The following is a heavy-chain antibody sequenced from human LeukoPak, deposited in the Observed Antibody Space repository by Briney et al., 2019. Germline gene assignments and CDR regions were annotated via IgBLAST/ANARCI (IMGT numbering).Heavy chain of an antibody. CDR1: GFTFRNAW. D-gene: IGHD3-3*01. J-gene: IGHJ4*02. Sequence: GGSLSLSCAASGFTFRNAWMSWVRKAPGKGLEWVGRSKSKTDGGTTDYAAHVKGRVTISTVDSETTLYLQINSLKTVDTAVYYCTTDLAPLSYDFRDYWGQGTLVTVSS. CDR2: SKSKTDGGTT. V-gene: IGHV3-15*01. CDR3: TTDLAPLSYDFRDY.